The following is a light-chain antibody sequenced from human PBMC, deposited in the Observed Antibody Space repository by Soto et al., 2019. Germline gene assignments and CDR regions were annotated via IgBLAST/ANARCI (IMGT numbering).Light chain of an antibody. CDR3: QQYSNWPPLT. CDR1: QSISSN. V-gene: IGKV3-15*01. J-gene: IGKJ4*01. CDR2: GAS. Sequence: EIVMTQSPATLSVSPGERATLPCRASQSISSNLAWYQQKPGQAPRLLIYGASIRATGIPARFSGTGSGTDFTLTISSLQSEDSAVYYCQQYSNWPPLTFGGGTKVEIK.